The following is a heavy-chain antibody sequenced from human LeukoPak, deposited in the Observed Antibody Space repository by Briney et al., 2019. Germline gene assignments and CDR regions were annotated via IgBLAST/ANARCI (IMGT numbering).Heavy chain of an antibody. CDR3: ARSSKPDY. J-gene: IGHJ4*02. CDR1: GYTFTSYD. D-gene: IGHD2-2*01. CDR2: MNPNSGGT. Sequence: ASVKVSCKASGYTFTSYDINWVRQATGQGLEWMGWMNPNSGGTNYAQKFQGRVTMTRDTSISTAYMELSRLRSDDTAVYYCARSSKPDYWGQGTLVTVSS. V-gene: IGHV1-2*02.